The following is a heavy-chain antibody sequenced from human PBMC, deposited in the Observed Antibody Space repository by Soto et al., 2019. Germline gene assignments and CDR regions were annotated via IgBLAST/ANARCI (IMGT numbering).Heavy chain of an antibody. D-gene: IGHD2-15*01. CDR3: ARGGWSLDY. Sequence: QVQLQESGPGRVKPSETLSLTCSVSGGSIISHYWSWIRQPPGKGLEWSGYIHYTGSTDYNPSLKSRLTISVDTSKNQFSLKLTSVTAADTAVYYCARGGWSLDYWGQGTLVTVSS. CDR1: GGSIISHY. V-gene: IGHV4-59*11. CDR2: IHYTGST. J-gene: IGHJ4*02.